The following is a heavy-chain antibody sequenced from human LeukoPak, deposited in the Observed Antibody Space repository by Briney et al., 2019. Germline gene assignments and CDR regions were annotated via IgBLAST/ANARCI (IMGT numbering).Heavy chain of an antibody. Sequence: ASVKVSFKASGYTFTGYYIHWVRQAPGQGLEWMGWINPNSGGTNYAQKFQGRVTMTRDTSISTAYMEVNSLRSDDTAVYYCARGRSYGSGSAGAFDIWGPGTVVTVSS. V-gene: IGHV1-2*02. CDR2: INPNSGGT. CDR1: GYTFTGYY. J-gene: IGHJ3*02. CDR3: ARGRSYGSGSAGAFDI. D-gene: IGHD3-10*01.